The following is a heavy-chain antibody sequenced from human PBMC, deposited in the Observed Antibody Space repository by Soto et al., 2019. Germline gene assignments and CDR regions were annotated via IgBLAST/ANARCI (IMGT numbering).Heavy chain of an antibody. CDR2: IWYDGSYK. V-gene: IGHV3-33*01. Sequence: QVQLVESGGGVVQPGRPLRLCCAASGFTFSNHGMHWVRQAPGKGLEWVAAIWYDGSYKYYADSVKGRFTISRDNSKNTLYLQMNSLRAEDTAVYYCARGRGDHWFDPWGQGTLVIVSS. CDR3: ARGRGDHWFDP. CDR1: GFTFSNHG. D-gene: IGHD2-21*02. J-gene: IGHJ5*02.